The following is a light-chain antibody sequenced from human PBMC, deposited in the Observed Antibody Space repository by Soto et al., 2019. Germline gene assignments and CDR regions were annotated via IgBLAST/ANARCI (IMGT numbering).Light chain of an antibody. J-gene: IGKJ5*01. CDR1: QSISNY. V-gene: IGKV1-39*01. CDR2: AAS. Sequence: DLLLTPSPDSLAVSLGERATINCKSSQSISNYLNWYQQKPGKAPKLLIFAASSLQSGVPSRFSGSGSGTDFTLTISSLQPEDFATYYCQQSDSIPITFGHGTRLEIK. CDR3: QQSDSIPIT.